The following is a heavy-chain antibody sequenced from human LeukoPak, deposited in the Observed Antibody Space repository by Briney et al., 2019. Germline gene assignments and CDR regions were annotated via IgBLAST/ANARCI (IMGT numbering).Heavy chain of an antibody. V-gene: IGHV4-39*07. J-gene: IGHJ4*02. D-gene: IGHD6-13*01. CDR2: IYYSGST. CDR1: GGSISSSSYY. Sequence: PSETLSLTCTVSGGSISSSSYYWGWIRQPPGKGLEWIGSIYYSGSTYYNPSLKSRVTISVDTSKNQFSLKLSSVTAADTAVYYCASTPRGERGSIAAAGWYYFDYWGQGTLVTVSS. CDR3: ASTPRGERGSIAAAGWYYFDY.